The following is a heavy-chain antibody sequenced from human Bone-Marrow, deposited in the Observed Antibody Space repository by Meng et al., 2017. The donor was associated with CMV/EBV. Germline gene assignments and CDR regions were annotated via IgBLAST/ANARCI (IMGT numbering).Heavy chain of an antibody. D-gene: IGHD6-6*01. CDR3: ARVGSSSSLASYYYYGMDV. CDR1: GFTFSSYW. J-gene: IGHJ6*02. CDR2: IKQDGSEN. Sequence: GGSLRLSCAASGFTFSSYWMSWVRQAPGKGLEWVANIKQDGSENYYVDSVKGRFTISRDNAKNSLYLQMNSLRAEDTAVYYCARVGSSSSLASYYYYGMDVWGQGTTVTVSS. V-gene: IGHV3-7*01.